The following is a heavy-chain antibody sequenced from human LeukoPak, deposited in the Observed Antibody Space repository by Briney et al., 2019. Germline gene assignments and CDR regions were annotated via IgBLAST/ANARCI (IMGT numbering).Heavy chain of an antibody. CDR1: GDSISTYY. CDR2: IYYSGST. CDR3: ARVRYSSGWYLADY. Sequence: SETLSLTCTVSGDSISTYYWSWIRQPPGKGLEWIGYIYYSGSTNYNPSLKSRITISVDTSKNQFPLKLSSVIAADTAVYYCARVRYSSGWYLADYWGQGTLVTVSS. J-gene: IGHJ4*02. V-gene: IGHV4-59*01. D-gene: IGHD6-19*01.